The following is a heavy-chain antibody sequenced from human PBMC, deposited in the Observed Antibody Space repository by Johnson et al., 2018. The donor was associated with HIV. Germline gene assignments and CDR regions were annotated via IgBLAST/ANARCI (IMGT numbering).Heavy chain of an antibody. CDR2: IYSGGRT. Sequence: VQLVESGGGLMQPGGSLRLSCVASGFTVSNNFMSWVRQAPGKGLEWVSVIYSGGRTYYTDSVKGRFTISRDTAKNTLYLQMDSLRAEDMAVYYCTIPYYYDSGGYQWGQGTMVTVSS. J-gene: IGHJ3*01. D-gene: IGHD3-22*01. CDR3: TIPYYYDSGGYQ. CDR1: GFTVSNNF. V-gene: IGHV3-66*02.